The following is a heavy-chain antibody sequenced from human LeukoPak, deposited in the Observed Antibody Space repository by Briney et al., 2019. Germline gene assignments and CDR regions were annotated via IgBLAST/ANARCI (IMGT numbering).Heavy chain of an antibody. J-gene: IGHJ4*02. Sequence: GGSLRLSCAASGFIFSKNWMSWVRQAPGKGLEWVANIKQDGSEQYYVDSVRGRFITSRDNAKNTLFLQMNSLRSEDTAVYYCVSRAYCGGNCPSHFDYWGRGTLVTVSS. CDR2: IKQDGSEQ. V-gene: IGHV3-7*03. CDR1: GFIFSKNW. D-gene: IGHD2-21*02. CDR3: VSRAYCGGNCPSHFDY.